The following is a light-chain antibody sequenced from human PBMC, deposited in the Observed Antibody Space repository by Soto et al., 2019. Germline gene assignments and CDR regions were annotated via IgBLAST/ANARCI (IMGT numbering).Light chain of an antibody. CDR2: GAS. CDR3: QQFGSSIPHT. CDR1: QSVSSN. Sequence: EIVMTQSPATLSVSPGEGATLSCRATQSVSSNLAWYQQKPGQAPRLLIYGASTRSTGIPARFSGSGSGTDLTLTISRLEPEDFGVYYCQQFGSSIPHTFGQGTKVDIK. J-gene: IGKJ2*01. V-gene: IGKV3-15*01.